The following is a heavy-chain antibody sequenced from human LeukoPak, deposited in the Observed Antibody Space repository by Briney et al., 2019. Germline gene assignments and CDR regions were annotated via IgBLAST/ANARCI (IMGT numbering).Heavy chain of an antibody. J-gene: IGHJ5*02. CDR1: GFTVSNSY. V-gene: IGHV3-74*01. D-gene: IGHD3-16*01. CDR2: INSDGSTT. Sequence: GGSLRLSCAASGFTVSNSYMSWVRQAPGKGLVWVSRINSDGSTTNYADSVKGRLTISRDNAKNTLYLQMSSLRAEDTAVYYCTRGGEASFSPWGQGTLVTVSS. CDR3: TRGGEASFSP.